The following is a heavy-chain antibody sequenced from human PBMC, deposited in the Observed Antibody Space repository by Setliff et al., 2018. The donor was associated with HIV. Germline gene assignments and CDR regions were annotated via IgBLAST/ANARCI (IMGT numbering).Heavy chain of an antibody. J-gene: IGHJ4*02. D-gene: IGHD5-12*01. CDR2: VHTSGSS. CDR1: GGSISDFY. V-gene: IGHV4-4*08. CDR3: VRGGTWWLRGLFDY. Sequence: SEPLSLTCDVSGGSISDFYWSWIRQSPRWGLEWIGYVHTSGSSNYNLSLKSRATISVDTSTNQFSLKLTSLTAADTAVYYCVRGGTWWLRGLFDYWGRGILVTVSS.